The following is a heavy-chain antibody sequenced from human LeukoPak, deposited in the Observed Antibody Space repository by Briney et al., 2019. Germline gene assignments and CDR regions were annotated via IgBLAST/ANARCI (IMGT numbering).Heavy chain of an antibody. CDR3: ARGSGSNGWAAFDI. V-gene: IGHV5-51*01. Sequence: GESLKISCKTSGYSFTDYWIGWVRQMPGKGLEWMGIIYPGDSETRYSPSFQGQVTISGDKSISTANLQWSSLKASDTAMYYCARGSGSNGWAAFDIWGQGTMVTVSS. D-gene: IGHD1-26*01. CDR1: GYSFTDYW. CDR2: IYPGDSET. J-gene: IGHJ3*02.